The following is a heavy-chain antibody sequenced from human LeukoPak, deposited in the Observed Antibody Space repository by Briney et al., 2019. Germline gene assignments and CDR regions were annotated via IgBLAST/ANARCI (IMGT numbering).Heavy chain of an antibody. CDR3: VNGGVAVARY. Sequence: GGSLRLSCSASGFTSSNYAMHWVRQAPGKGLEYVSAISGTGGSTYYADSVKGRFTISRDNSKNTLFLQMSSLRPEDTAVYYCVNGGVAVARYWGQGTLVTVSS. D-gene: IGHD6-19*01. CDR1: GFTSSNYA. CDR2: ISGTGGST. V-gene: IGHV3-64D*09. J-gene: IGHJ4*02.